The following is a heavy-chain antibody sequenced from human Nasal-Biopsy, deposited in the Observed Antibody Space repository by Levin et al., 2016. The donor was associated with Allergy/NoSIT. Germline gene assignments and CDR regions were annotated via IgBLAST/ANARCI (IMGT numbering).Heavy chain of an antibody. CDR1: DISFDSHF. D-gene: IGHD3-10*01. CDR3: ARVRTMSALDY. CDR2: IYYSGST. J-gene: IGHJ4*02. V-gene: IGHV4-59*11. Sequence: SETLSLTCHVSDISFDSHFWSWVRQPPGKGLEWIGYIYYSGSTNYNPSLKSRVTISLDTSKSEFFLNLTSVTAADTAVYFRARVRTMSALDYWSQGSPVTVSS.